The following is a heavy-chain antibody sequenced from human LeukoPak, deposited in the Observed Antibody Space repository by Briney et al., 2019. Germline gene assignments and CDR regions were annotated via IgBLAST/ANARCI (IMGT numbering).Heavy chain of an antibody. Sequence: TGGSLRLSCAASGFTFSSYWMNWARQAPGKGLEWVANIKQDGSEKYYVDSVKGRFTISRDNAKNSLYLQMNSLRAEDTAVYYCARSPNRLRYFDYWGQGTLVTVSS. D-gene: IGHD3-16*01. CDR2: IKQDGSEK. V-gene: IGHV3-7*01. CDR3: ARSPNRLRYFDY. J-gene: IGHJ4*02. CDR1: GFTFSSYW.